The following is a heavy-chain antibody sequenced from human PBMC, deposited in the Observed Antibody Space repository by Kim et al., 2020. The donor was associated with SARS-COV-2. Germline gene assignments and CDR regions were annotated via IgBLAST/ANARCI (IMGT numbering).Heavy chain of an antibody. J-gene: IGHJ6*03. CDR3: ARIVGASLFYYYYYMDV. CDR2: ISSSGSTI. V-gene: IGHV3-48*03. Sequence: GGSLRLSCAASGFTFSSYEMNWVRQAPGKGLEWVSYISSSGSTIYYADSVKGRFTISRDNAKNSLYLQMNSLRAEDTAVYYCARIVGASLFYYYYYMDVWGKGTTVTVSS. D-gene: IGHD1-26*01. CDR1: GFTFSSYE.